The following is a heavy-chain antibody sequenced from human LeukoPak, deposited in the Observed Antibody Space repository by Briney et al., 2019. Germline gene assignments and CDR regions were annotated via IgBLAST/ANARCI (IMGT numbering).Heavy chain of an antibody. CDR3: ATIETYYYETSGYFFDY. CDR1: GFSFSDRY. J-gene: IGHJ4*02. Sequence: GGSLRLSCVASGFSFSDRYMTWIRRAPGKGLEWIAYISHSSGTMYYADSVKGRFTTSRDNARNSLYLQMNSLRAEDTAVYYCATIETYYYETSGYFFDYWGRGTLVTVSS. CDR2: ISHSSGTM. D-gene: IGHD3-22*01. V-gene: IGHV3-11*01.